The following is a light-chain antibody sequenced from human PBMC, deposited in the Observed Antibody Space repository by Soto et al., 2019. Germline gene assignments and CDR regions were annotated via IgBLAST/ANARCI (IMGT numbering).Light chain of an antibody. Sequence: ERVMTQSPATLSVSPGEKATLSCRASQTVSNNVAWYQQKPGQAPRLLMYSPSTRATGIPARFSGSGSGTEFTLNISSLQSEDFAVYYCQQYNEWPLTFGGGTKVETK. J-gene: IGKJ4*01. V-gene: IGKV3-15*01. CDR3: QQYNEWPLT. CDR1: QTVSNN. CDR2: SPS.